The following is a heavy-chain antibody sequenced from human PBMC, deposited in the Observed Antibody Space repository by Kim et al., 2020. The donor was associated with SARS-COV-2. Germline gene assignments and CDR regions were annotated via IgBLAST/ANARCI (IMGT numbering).Heavy chain of an antibody. CDR2: ISAYNGNT. V-gene: IGHV1-18*01. CDR1: GYTFTSYG. Sequence: ASVKVSCKASGYTFTSYGISWVRQAPGQGLEWMGWISAYNGNTNYAQKLQGRVTMTTDTSTSTAYMELRSLRSDDTAVYYCAREEITMVRGVFDYWGQGTLVTVSS. CDR3: AREEITMVRGVFDY. J-gene: IGHJ4*02. D-gene: IGHD3-10*01.